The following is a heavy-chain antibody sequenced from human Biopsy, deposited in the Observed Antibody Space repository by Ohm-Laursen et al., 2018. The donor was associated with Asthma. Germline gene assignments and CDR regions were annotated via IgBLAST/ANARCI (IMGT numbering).Heavy chain of an antibody. J-gene: IGHJ3*01. CDR2: INGKSNSI. V-gene: IGHV3-11*01. D-gene: IGHD6-19*01. CDR1: GFTFSDYY. Sequence: SLRLSCAASGFTFSDYYISWIRQAPGKGLEWISYINGKSNSIEYADSVKGRFTISRDNAKNSLYLQMNSLRAEDTAVYYCARDSYSSGLYDDFESWGQGTVVSVSS. CDR3: ARDSYSSGLYDDFES.